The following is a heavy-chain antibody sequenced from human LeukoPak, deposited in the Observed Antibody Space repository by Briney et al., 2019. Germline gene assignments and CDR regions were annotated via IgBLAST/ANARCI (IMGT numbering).Heavy chain of an antibody. Sequence: GGSLRLSCAVAGITLSNYGMSWVRQAPGKGLEWVSYISSSGSTIYYADSVKGRFTISRDNAKNSLYLQMNSLRAEDTAVYYCASGRYQLPCDYWGQGTLVTVSS. J-gene: IGHJ4*02. CDR3: ASGRYQLPCDY. V-gene: IGHV3-11*01. D-gene: IGHD2-2*01. CDR1: GITLSNYG. CDR2: ISSSGSTI.